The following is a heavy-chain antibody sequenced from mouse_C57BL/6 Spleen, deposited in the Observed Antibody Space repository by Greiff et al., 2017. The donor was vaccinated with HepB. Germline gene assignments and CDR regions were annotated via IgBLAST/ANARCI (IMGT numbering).Heavy chain of an antibody. CDR3: ARDDGYYAWFAY. V-gene: IGHV1-64*01. J-gene: IGHJ3*01. Sequence: QLQQPGAELVKPGASVKLSCKASGYTFTSYWMHWVKQRPGQGLEWIGMINPNSGSTNNNEKFKSKATLTVDKSSSTAYMQLSSLTSEDSAVYYCARDDGYYAWFAYWGQGTLVTVSA. CDR2: INPNSGST. CDR1: GYTFTSYW. D-gene: IGHD2-3*01.